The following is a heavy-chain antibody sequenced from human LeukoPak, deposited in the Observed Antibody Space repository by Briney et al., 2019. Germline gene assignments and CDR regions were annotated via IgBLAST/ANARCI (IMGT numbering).Heavy chain of an antibody. CDR3: ARGVDGTTPPYYFDY. CDR2: INHGGST. J-gene: IGHJ4*02. D-gene: IGHD5-24*01. CDR1: GGSFSGYY. V-gene: IGHV4-34*01. Sequence: SETLSLTCAVYGGSFSGYYWSWIRQPPGKGLEWIGEINHGGSTNYNPSLKSRVTISVDTSKNQFSLKLSSVTAADTAVYYCARGVDGTTPPYYFDYWGQGTLVTVSS.